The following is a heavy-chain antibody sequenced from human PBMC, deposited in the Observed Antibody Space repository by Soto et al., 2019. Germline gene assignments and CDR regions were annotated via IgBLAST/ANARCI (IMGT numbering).Heavy chain of an antibody. J-gene: IGHJ6*02. V-gene: IGHV1-3*01. CDR2: INAGNGNT. CDR3: AIDADDSSGSYHINYYYYGMDV. CDR1: GGTFSSYA. D-gene: IGHD3-22*01. Sequence: ASVKVSCKASGGTFSSYAISWVRQAPGQGLEWMGWINAGNGNTKYSQKFQGRVTITRDTSASTAYMELSSLRSEDTAVYYCAIDADDSSGSYHINYYYYGMDVRGQGTTVSVSS.